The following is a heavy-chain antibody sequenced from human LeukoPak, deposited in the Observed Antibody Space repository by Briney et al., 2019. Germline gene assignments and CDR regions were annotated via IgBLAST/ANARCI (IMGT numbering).Heavy chain of an antibody. CDR1: GFSFSNYW. J-gene: IGHJ6*03. Sequence: GGSLRLSCAASGFSFSNYWMSWVRQAPGKGLEWVANIRQDGSENYYVDFVKGRFTFSRDNARNSLYLQMNSLRAEDTAVYYCARRSIAARGQQDYMDVWGKGTTVTVSS. CDR3: ARRSIAARGQQDYMDV. V-gene: IGHV3-7*01. D-gene: IGHD6-6*01. CDR2: IRQDGSEN.